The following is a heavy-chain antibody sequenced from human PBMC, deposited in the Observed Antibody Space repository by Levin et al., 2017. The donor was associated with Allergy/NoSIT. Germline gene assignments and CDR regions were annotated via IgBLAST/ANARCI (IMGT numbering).Heavy chain of an antibody. CDR2: VSATGGNT. J-gene: IGHJ1*01. CDR1: GFTFSTYD. Sequence: QSGGSLRLSCAASGFTFSTYDMIWVRQAPGKGLEWVSTVSATGGNTFYAHSARGRFTISRDNSKNTLWLQMSSLRADDTAVYYCAKKVGASLVWGQGTLVTVSS. D-gene: IGHD1-26*01. V-gene: IGHV3-23*01. CDR3: AKKVGASLV.